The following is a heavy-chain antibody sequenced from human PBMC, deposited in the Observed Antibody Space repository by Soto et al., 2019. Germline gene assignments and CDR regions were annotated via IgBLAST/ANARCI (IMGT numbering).Heavy chain of an antibody. J-gene: IGHJ5*02. V-gene: IGHV3-48*02. CDR1: GFTFSSYS. D-gene: IGHD3-16*01. Sequence: ALRLSCAASGFTFSSYSMNWVRQAPGKGLEWVSFIGSSSGTIFYADSVKGRFTISRDNAKNSLYLQMNSLRDEDTAVYYCAREEYVGFNCFAPWDQGTLVTVSS. CDR2: IGSSSGTI. CDR3: AREEYVGFNCFAP.